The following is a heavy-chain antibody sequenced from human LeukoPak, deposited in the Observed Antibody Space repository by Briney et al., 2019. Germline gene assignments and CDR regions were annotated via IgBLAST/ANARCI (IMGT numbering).Heavy chain of an antibody. CDR3: ARGRWLRLIDY. CDR2: INHSGST. D-gene: IGHD5-12*01. CDR1: GGSFSGYY. J-gene: IGHJ4*02. Sequence: SETLSLTCAVYGGSFSGYYWSWIRQPAGKGLEWIGEINHSGSTNYNPSLKSRVTISVDTSKNQFSLKLSSVTAADTAVYYCARGRWLRLIDYWGQGTLVTVSS. V-gene: IGHV4-34*01.